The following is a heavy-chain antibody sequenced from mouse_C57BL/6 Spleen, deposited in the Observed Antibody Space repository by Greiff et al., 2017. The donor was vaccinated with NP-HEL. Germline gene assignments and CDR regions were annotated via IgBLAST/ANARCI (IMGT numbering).Heavy chain of an antibody. CDR2: IWSDGST. D-gene: IGHD1-1*01. V-gene: IGHV2-6-1*01. CDR1: GFSLTSYG. CDR3: ARHGGYYGSSHWYFDV. Sequence: VQRVESGPGLVAPSQSLSITCTVSGFSLTSYGVHWVRQPPGKGLEWLVVIWSDGSTTYNSALKSRLSISKDNSKSQVFLKMNSLQTDDTAMYYCARHGGYYGSSHWYFDVWGTGTTVTVSS. J-gene: IGHJ1*03.